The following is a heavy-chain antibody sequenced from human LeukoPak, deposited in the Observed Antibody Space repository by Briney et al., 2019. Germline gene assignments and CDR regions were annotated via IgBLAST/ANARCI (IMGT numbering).Heavy chain of an antibody. J-gene: IGHJ3*02. CDR2: IYTSGST. CDR1: GGSISSYY. D-gene: IGHD2-8*02. CDR3: ARAARFLHSTGAHAFDI. Sequence: SETLSLTCTVSGGSISSYYWSWIRQPAGKGLEWIGRIYTSGSTNYNPSLKSRVTMSVDTSKNQFSLKLSSVTAADTAVYYCARAARFLHSTGAHAFDIWGQGTMVTVSS. V-gene: IGHV4-4*07.